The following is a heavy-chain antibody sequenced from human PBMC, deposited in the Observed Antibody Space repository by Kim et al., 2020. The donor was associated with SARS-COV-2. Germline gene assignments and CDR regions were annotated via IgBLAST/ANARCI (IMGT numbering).Heavy chain of an antibody. Sequence: GGSLRLSCAASGFTFSSYDMHWVRQATGKGLEWVSAIGTAGDTYYPGSVKGRFTISRENAKNSLYLQMNSLRAGDTAVYYCARGTYGSGSYYNSCMDVWGQGTTVTVSS. J-gene: IGHJ6*02. V-gene: IGHV3-13*04. CDR1: GFTFSSYD. CDR2: IGTAGDT. CDR3: ARGTYGSGSYYNSCMDV. D-gene: IGHD3-10*01.